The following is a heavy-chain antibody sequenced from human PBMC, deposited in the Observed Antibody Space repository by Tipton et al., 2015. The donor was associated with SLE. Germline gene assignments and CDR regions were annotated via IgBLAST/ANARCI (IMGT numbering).Heavy chain of an antibody. Sequence: LRLSCTVSGGSISSYYWRWIRQPPGKGLEWIGYIYYSGSTNYNPSLKSRVTISVDTSKNQFSLKLSSVTAADTAVYYCARHQAYDSSGYTFQHWGQGTLVTVSS. CDR2: IYYSGST. V-gene: IGHV4-59*08. CDR3: ARHQAYDSSGYTFQH. J-gene: IGHJ1*01. D-gene: IGHD3-22*01. CDR1: GGSISSYY.